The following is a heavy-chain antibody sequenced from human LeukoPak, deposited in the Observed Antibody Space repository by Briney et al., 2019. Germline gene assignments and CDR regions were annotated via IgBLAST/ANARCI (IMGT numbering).Heavy chain of an antibody. CDR1: GFTFSNYA. Sequence: GGSLRLSCEASGFTFSNYAMSWVRQAPGKGLEWVSSISISNGYIYYADSVKGRFTISRDNAKNSLYLQMNSLRAEDTAVYYCARAPHNDAFDIWGQGTMVTVSS. CDR2: ISISNGYI. CDR3: ARAPHNDAFDI. V-gene: IGHV3-21*01. J-gene: IGHJ3*02.